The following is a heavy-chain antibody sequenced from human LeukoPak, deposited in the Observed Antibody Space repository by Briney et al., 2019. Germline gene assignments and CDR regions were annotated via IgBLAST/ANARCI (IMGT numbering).Heavy chain of an antibody. J-gene: IGHJ5*02. Sequence: PGGSLRLSCAASAFTFSTYWMHWVRQTPGEGLVWVSRISSDGTNTTYADSVKGRFTISRDNARNTLYLQMNSLRAEDTAVYYCARFAYDSGSLSWGQGALVTVSS. V-gene: IGHV3-74*01. CDR1: AFTFSTYW. CDR3: ARFAYDSGSLS. CDR2: ISSDGTNT. D-gene: IGHD3-10*01.